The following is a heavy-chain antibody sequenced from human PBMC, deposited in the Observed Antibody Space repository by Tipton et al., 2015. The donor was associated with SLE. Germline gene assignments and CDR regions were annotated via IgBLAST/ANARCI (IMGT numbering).Heavy chain of an antibody. CDR1: GYTFTSYG. Sequence: QLVQSGAEVKKPGASVKVSCKASGYTFTSYGISWVRQAPGQGLEWMGRIDPSDSYTNYSPSFQGHVTISTDKSINTAYLQWSGLKASDTAMYYCARHPSSGWPYYYYYYGMDVWGQGTTVTVSS. CDR2: IDPSDSYT. CDR3: ARHPSSGWPYYYYYYGMDV. V-gene: IGHV5-10-1*01. D-gene: IGHD6-19*01. J-gene: IGHJ6*02.